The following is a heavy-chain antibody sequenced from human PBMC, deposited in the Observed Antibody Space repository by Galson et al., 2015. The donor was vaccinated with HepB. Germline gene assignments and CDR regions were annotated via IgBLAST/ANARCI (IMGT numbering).Heavy chain of an antibody. J-gene: IGHJ4*02. V-gene: IGHV3-30*18. CDR1: GFTFSNFG. CDR2: ISTDGGLK. CDR3: AKEGHSRGYGAYFDY. D-gene: IGHD1-26*01. Sequence: SLRLSCAASGFTFSNFGMHWVRQAPGNGLEWVAVISTDGGLKYYADSVKGRFTISRDNSKNTLYLQMSSLRAEGTALYYCAKEGHSRGYGAYFDYWGQGTLVTVSS.